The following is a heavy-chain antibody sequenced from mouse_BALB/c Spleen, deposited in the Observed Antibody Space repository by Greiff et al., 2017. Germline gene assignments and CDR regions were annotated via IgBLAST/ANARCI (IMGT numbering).Heavy chain of an antibody. J-gene: IGHJ4*01. Sequence: VQVVESGPGLVQPSQSLSITCTVSGFSLTSYGVHWVRQSPGKGLEWLGVIWSGGSTDYNAAFISRLSISKDNSKSQVFFKMNSLQANDTAIYYCARMVTTLYYYAMDYWGQGTSVTVSS. CDR2: IWSGGST. CDR1: GFSLTSYG. CDR3: ARMVTTLYYYAMDY. V-gene: IGHV2-2*02. D-gene: IGHD2-3*01.